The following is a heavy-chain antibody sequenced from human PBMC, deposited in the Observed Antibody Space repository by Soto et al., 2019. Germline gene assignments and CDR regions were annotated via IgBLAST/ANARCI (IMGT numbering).Heavy chain of an antibody. J-gene: IGHJ6*03. Sequence: GGSLRLSCAASGFTFSNAWMSWVRQAPGKGLEWVGRIKSKTDGGTTDYAAPVKGRFTISRDDSKNTLYLQMNSLKTEDTAVYYCTTDFGEGYCSGGSCYSGYYYYYMDVWGKGTTVTVSS. CDR1: GFTFSNAW. CDR3: TTDFGEGYCSGGSCYSGYYYYYMDV. V-gene: IGHV3-15*01. CDR2: IKSKTDGGTT. D-gene: IGHD2-15*01.